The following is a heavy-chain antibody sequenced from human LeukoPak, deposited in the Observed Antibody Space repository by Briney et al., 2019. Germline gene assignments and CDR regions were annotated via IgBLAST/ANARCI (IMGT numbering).Heavy chain of an antibody. J-gene: IGHJ6*03. D-gene: IGHD5-18*01. CDR1: GGSLTSTSHY. CDR2: IYSSGST. Sequence: ASETLSLTCTVSGGSLTSTSHYWDWVRQPPGKGLEWLGSIYSSGSTYYNPSLKSRVTVSFDTSKNQFSLSLTSVTAADTAVYYCTKRRGYSFGFDYYYMDVWGKGTTVT. CDR3: TKRRGYSFGFDYYYMDV. V-gene: IGHV4-39*01.